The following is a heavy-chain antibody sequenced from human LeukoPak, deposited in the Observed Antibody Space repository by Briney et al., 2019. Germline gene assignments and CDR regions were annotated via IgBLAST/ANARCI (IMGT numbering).Heavy chain of an antibody. CDR1: GGTFSSYA. J-gene: IGHJ6*03. V-gene: IGHV1-69*05. CDR2: IIPIFGTA. D-gene: IGHD1-14*01. Sequence: GASVKVSCKASGGTFSSYAISWVRQAPGQGLEWMGGIIPIFGTANYAQKFQGRVTITTDESTSTAYMELSSLRSEDTAVYYSARDRGMGYNRYYYMDVWGKGTTVTVSS. CDR3: ARDRGMGYNRYYYMDV.